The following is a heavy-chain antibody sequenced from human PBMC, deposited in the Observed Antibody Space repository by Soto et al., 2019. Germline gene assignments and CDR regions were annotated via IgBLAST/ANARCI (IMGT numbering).Heavy chain of an antibody. CDR1: GGSISSGGYY. D-gene: IGHD2-2*01. V-gene: IGHV4-31*03. J-gene: IGHJ6*02. Sequence: QVQLQESGPGLVKPSQTLSLTCTVSGGSISSGGYYWSWIRQHPGKGLEWLGYIYYSGSTYYNPSLKRRVTISVDTSKNQFSLKLSSVTGADTAVYYCAREARIDCSRTSCQYYYYGRDVWGQGTTVTVSS. CDR3: AREARIDCSRTSCQYYYYGRDV. CDR2: IYYSGST.